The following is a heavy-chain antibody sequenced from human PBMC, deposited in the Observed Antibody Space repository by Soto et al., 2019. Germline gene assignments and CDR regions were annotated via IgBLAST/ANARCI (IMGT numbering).Heavy chain of an antibody. CDR2: IYYSGST. Sequence: PSETLSLTCTVSGGSISSSSYYWGWIRQPPGKGLEWIGSIYYSGSTYYNPSLKSRVTISVDTSKNQFSLKLSSVTAADTAVYYCARTDDFWSGYYAFDIWGQGTMVTVSS. V-gene: IGHV4-39*07. CDR1: GGSISSSSYY. CDR3: ARTDDFWSGYYAFDI. J-gene: IGHJ3*02. D-gene: IGHD3-3*01.